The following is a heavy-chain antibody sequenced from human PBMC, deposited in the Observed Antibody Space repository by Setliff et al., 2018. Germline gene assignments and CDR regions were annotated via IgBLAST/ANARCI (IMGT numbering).Heavy chain of an antibody. D-gene: IGHD3-10*01. V-gene: IGHV1-69-2*01. Sequence: TCTVSGGSISSYYMHWVQQAPGKGLEWMGRVDPEDGHTKYAEKFQGRITISADMSLDIAHMELGSLTSEDTAVYYCTTGLRHGVPYFDLWGQGTLVTVSS. J-gene: IGHJ4*02. CDR3: TTGLRHGVPYFDL. CDR2: VDPEDGHT. CDR1: GGSISSYY.